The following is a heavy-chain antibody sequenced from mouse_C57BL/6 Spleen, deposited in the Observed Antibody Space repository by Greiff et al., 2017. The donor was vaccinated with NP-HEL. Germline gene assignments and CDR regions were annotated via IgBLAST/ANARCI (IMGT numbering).Heavy chain of an antibody. CDR1: GFSLTSYG. CDR2: IWRGGST. CDR3: AKKDYDGYYAMDY. D-gene: IGHD2-4*01. J-gene: IGHJ4*01. Sequence: VQLQQSGPGLVQPSQSLSITCTVSGFSLTSYGVHWVRQSPGKGLEWLGVIWRGGSTDYNAAFMSRLSITKDNSKSQVFFKMNSLQADDTAIYYCAKKDYDGYYAMDYWGQGTSVTVSS. V-gene: IGHV2-5*01.